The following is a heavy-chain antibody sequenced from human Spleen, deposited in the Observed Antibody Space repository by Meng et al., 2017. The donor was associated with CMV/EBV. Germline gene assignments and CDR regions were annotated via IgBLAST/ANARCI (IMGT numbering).Heavy chain of an antibody. CDR3: ARDRGRGQLWYVDY. J-gene: IGHJ4*02. Sequence: SGGSTSSGGYYWSWIRQHPGKGLEWIGYIYYSGSTYYNPSLKSRVTISVDTSKNQFSLKLSSVTAADAAVYYCARDRGRGQLWYVDYWGQGTLVTVSS. CDR1: GGSTSSGGYY. V-gene: IGHV4-31*02. D-gene: IGHD5-18*01. CDR2: IYYSGST.